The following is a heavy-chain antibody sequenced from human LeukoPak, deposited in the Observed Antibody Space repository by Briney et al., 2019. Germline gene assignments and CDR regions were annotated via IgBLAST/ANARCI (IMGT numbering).Heavy chain of an antibody. D-gene: IGHD6-6*01. V-gene: IGHV1-69*13. CDR1: GGTFSSYA. CDR2: IIPIFGTA. CDR3: ARGKQLDNYYYYGMDV. J-gene: IGHJ6*02. Sequence: ASVKVSCKASGGTFSSYAISWVRQAPGQGLEWMGGIIPIFGTANYAQKFQGRVTITADESTSTAYMELSSLRSEDTAVYYCARGKQLDNYYYYGMDVWGQGTTVTVSS.